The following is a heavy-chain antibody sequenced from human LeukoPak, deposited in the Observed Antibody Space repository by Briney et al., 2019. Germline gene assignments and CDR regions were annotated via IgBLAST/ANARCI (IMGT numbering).Heavy chain of an antibody. CDR3: ARGSPYIAAARLGY. D-gene: IGHD6-13*01. CDR1: GFTFSSYS. V-gene: IGHV3-21*01. Sequence: GGSLRLSCAASGFTFSSYSMNWVRQAPGKGLEWVSSISSSSSYIYYADPVKGRFTISRDNAKNSLYLQMNSLRAEDTAVYYCARGSPYIAAARLGYWGQGTLVTVSS. J-gene: IGHJ4*02. CDR2: ISSSSSYI.